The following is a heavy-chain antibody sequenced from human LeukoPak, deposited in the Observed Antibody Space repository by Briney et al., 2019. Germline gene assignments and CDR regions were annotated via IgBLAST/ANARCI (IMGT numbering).Heavy chain of an antibody. D-gene: IGHD3-16*01. V-gene: IGHV4-34*01. Sequence: SVTLSLTCAVYGGSFSGYYWSWIRQSPGKGLEWIGEINHSGSTNYNPSLKSRVTISVDTSKNQFSLKLSSVTAADTAVYYCAGGRLPYPTYYYYYMDVWGKGTTVTVSS. CDR1: GGSFSGYY. J-gene: IGHJ6*03. CDR3: AGGRLPYPTYYYYYMDV. CDR2: INHSGST.